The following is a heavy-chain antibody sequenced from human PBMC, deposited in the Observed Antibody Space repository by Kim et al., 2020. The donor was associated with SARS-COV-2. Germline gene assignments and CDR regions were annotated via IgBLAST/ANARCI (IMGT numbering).Heavy chain of an antibody. V-gene: IGHV4-34*01. CDR1: GGSFSGYY. Sequence: SETLSLTCAVYGGSFSGYYWSWIRQPPGKGLEWIGEINHSGSTNYNPSLKSRVTISVDTSKNQFSLKLSSVTAADTAVYYCARGPWFGARWGQGTLVTVSS. CDR2: INHSGST. CDR3: ARGPWFGAR. J-gene: IGHJ4*02. D-gene: IGHD3-10*01.